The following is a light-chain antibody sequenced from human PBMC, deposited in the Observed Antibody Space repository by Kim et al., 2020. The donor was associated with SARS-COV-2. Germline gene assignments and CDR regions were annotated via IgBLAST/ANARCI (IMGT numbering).Light chain of an antibody. CDR1: RSDVGGYKY. J-gene: IGLJ2*01. Sequence: GQSTTSSCTGTRSDVGGYKYVSWYQQHPGKAPKLMIYDVSNRPSGVSNRFSGSKSGNTASLTISGLQAEDEADYYCSSYTSSFTLVFGGGTQLTVL. CDR3: SSYTSSFTLV. CDR2: DVS. V-gene: IGLV2-14*03.